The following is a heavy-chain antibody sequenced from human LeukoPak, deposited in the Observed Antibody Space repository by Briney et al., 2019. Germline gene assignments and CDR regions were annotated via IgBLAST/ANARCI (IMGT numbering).Heavy chain of an antibody. CDR2: INHSGST. V-gene: IGHV4-34*01. D-gene: IGHD6-6*01. J-gene: IGHJ4*02. CDR3: ARGGVAARRGLSY. Sequence: SETLSLTCALYGGSFSGYYWSWIRQPPGKGLEWIGEINHSGSTNYNPSLKSRVTISVDTSKNQFSLKLSSVTAADTAVYYCARGGVAARRGLSYWGQGTLVTVSS. CDR1: GGSFSGYY.